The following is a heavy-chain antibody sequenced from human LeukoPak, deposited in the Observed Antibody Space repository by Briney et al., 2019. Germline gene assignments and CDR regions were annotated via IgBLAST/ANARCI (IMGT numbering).Heavy chain of an antibody. D-gene: IGHD3-10*01. V-gene: IGHV4-4*07. J-gene: IGHJ3*02. CDR1: GGSISSYY. CDR2: IYTSGST. CDR3: AREGSGSYDDAFDI. Sequence: SETLSLTCTVSGGSISSYYWSWIRQPAGKGLEWIGRIYTSGSTNYNPSLKSRVTMSVDTAKNQFSLKLSSVTAADTAVYYCAREGSGSYDDAFDIWGQGTMVTVSS.